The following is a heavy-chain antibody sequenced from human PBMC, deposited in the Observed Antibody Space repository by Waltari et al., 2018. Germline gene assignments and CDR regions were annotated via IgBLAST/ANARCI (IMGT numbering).Heavy chain of an antibody. CDR1: GGSISSHY. D-gene: IGHD2-2*01. CDR3: ARANKKDIVVVPAAMHWFDP. Sequence: QVQLQESGPGLVKPSETLSLTCTVSGGSISSHYWSWIRQPPGKGLEWIGYIYYSGSTNYNPSLKSRVTISVDTSKSQFSLKLSSVTAADTAVYYCARANKKDIVVVPAAMHWFDPWGQGTLVTVSS. J-gene: IGHJ5*02. V-gene: IGHV4-59*11. CDR2: IYYSGST.